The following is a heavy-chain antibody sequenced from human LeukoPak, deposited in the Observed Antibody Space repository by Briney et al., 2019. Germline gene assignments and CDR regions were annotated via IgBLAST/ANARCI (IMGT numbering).Heavy chain of an antibody. D-gene: IGHD3-10*02. CDR3: ARHYVP. CDR2: IYYSGST. CDR1: GGSISGSSYY. Sequence: SETLSLTCTVSGGSISGSSYYWGWIRQPPGKGLEWIGSIYYSGSTYYNPSLKGRVTISVDTSKNQFSLKLNSVTATDTAAYYCARHYVPWGQGTLVTVSS. V-gene: IGHV4-39*01. J-gene: IGHJ4*02.